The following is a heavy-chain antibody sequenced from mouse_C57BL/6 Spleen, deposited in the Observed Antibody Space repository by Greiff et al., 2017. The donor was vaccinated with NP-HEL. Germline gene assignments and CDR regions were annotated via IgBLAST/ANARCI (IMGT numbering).Heavy chain of an antibody. J-gene: IGHJ4*01. CDR2: ISGGSSTI. CDR1: GFTFSDYG. D-gene: IGHD3-3*01. V-gene: IGHV5-17*01. CDR3: ARWGLSDYYYAMDY. Sequence: EVQVVESGGGLVKPGGSLKLSCAASGFTFSDYGMHWVRQAPEKGLEWVAYISGGSSTIYYADTVKGRFTISRDNAKNTLFLQMTSLRSEDTAMYYCARWGLSDYYYAMDYWGQGTSVTVSS.